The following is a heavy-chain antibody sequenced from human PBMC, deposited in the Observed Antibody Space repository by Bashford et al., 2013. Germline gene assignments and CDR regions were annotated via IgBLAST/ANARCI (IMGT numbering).Heavy chain of an antibody. J-gene: IGHJ4*02. D-gene: IGHD1-26*01. CDR1: GYTFTDYY. V-gene: IGHV1-2*02. CDR2: MNPKTGGT. Sequence: ASVKVSCKASGYTFTDYYMHWVRQAPGQGLEWMGWMNPKTGGTRYAQKFQGRVTMTRDTSITTAYMELNRLRSDDTAVYFCAREDGYYKDWGQGILVTVSS. CDR3: AREDGYYKD.